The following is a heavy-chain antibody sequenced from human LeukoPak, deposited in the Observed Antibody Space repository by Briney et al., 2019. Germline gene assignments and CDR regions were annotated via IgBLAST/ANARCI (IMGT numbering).Heavy chain of an antibody. CDR1: GFTFSSYA. D-gene: IGHD1-26*01. CDR3: ANWQSGSRVFFDY. J-gene: IGHJ4*02. Sequence: GGSLRLSCAASGFTFSSYALSWVRQAPGKGLEWVSAISADGGDTYYADSVKGRFTISRDNPKNTLDLHMSSLRAEDTAIYYCANWQSGSRVFFDYWGQGTLVTVSS. CDR2: ISADGGDT. V-gene: IGHV3-23*01.